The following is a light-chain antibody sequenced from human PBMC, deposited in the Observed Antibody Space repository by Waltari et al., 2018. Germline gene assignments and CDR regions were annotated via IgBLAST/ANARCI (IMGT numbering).Light chain of an antibody. V-gene: IGLV1-51*01. CDR2: QDN. Sequence: QSVLTQPPSVSVAPGQRVTISCSGSSSNIGRSSVSWYQQVPGTAPKLLIYQDNERPSGISDRFSGSKSGTSASLAIAGLQTGDEADYYCSAWDNSLNTWVFGGGARLTVL. J-gene: IGLJ2*01. CDR3: SAWDNSLNTWV. CDR1: SSNIGRSS.